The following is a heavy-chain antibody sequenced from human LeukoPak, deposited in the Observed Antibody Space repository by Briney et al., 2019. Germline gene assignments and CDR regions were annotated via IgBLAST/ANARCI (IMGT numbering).Heavy chain of an antibody. V-gene: IGHV3-23*01. CDR1: GFTFSNYA. CDR3: AKDSSSHNGIYDALDI. J-gene: IGHJ3*02. Sequence: GGSLRLSCAVSGFTFSNYAMTWVRQTPGKGLEWVSTIGGGPAPVFYADSVKGRFTISRDDSKNTLFLQMNSLRVEDTAIYYCAKDSSSHNGIYDALDIWGQGTMVTVSS. CDR2: IGGGPAPV. D-gene: IGHD2-8*01.